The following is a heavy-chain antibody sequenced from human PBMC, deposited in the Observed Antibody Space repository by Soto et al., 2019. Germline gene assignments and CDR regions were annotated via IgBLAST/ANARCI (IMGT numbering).Heavy chain of an antibody. Sequence: ASVKVSCEASGYTFTGYYMHWVRQAPGQGLEWMGWINPNSGGTNYAQKFQGWVTMTRDTSISTAYMELSRLRSDDTAVYYCARGSGEKDCTNGVCYSFPIAPHTNYYYYYGMDVWGQGTTVTVSS. CDR1: GYTFTGYY. CDR3: ARGSGEKDCTNGVCYSFPIAPHTNYYYYYGMDV. CDR2: INPNSGGT. V-gene: IGHV1-2*04. D-gene: IGHD2-8*01. J-gene: IGHJ6*02.